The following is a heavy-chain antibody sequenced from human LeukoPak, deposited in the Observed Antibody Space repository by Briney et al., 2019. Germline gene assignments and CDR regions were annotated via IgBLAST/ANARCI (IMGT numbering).Heavy chain of an antibody. CDR2: ISAGADST. CDR3: ARGAYGDYAS. J-gene: IGHJ5*02. CDR1: AFTFSTYA. D-gene: IGHD4-17*01. V-gene: IGHV3-23*01. Sequence: GGSLRLSCAASAFTFSTYAMSWVRQAPGKGLEWVSAISAGADSTYYAASVRGRFPLSRDNSKNTLYLQMSGLRAADTAVYFCARGAYGDYASWGQGTLVTVSS.